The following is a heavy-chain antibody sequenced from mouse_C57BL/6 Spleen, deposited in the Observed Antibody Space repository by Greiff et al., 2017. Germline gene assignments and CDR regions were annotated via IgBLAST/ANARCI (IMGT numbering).Heavy chain of an antibody. CDR3: ARRSGIYYGNYVAMDY. CDR1: GYTFTDYY. J-gene: IGHJ4*01. Sequence: QVQLQQSGPELVKPGASVKISCKASGYTFTDYYINWVKQRPGQGLEWIGWIFPGSGSTYYNEKFKGKATLTVDKSSSTAYMLLSSLTSEDSAVYFCARRSGIYYGNYVAMDYWGQGTSVTVSS. CDR2: IFPGSGST. D-gene: IGHD2-1*01. V-gene: IGHV1-75*01.